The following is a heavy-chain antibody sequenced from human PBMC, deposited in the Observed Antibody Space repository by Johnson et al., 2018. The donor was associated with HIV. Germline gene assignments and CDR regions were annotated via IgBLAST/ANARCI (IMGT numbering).Heavy chain of an antibody. J-gene: IGHJ3*02. V-gene: IGHV3-33*01. CDR3: ATEGYGSGTYGAFDI. D-gene: IGHD3-10*01. CDR2: IWYDGSRK. CDR1: GFTFSSYG. Sequence: QVQVVESGGGVVQPGRSLRLSCAASGFTFSSYGMHWVRQAPGKGLEWVAVIWYDGSRKHYADSVKGRFTISRDNSKNTMYLQMNSLRAEDTAVYYCATEGYGSGTYGAFDIWGQGTKVTVSS.